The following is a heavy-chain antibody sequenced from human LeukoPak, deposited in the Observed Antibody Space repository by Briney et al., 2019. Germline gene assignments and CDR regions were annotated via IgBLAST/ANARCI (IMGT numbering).Heavy chain of an antibody. CDR2: IKADGRGT. V-gene: IGHV3-43*02. D-gene: IGHD2/OR15-2a*01. CDR3: ATWAFYPNLDV. Sequence: GGSLRLSCEASGFTIGPYAMSWVRQGPGRGLEWVAAIKADGRGTFYADSVRGRFTTSRDNSKNSLYLQMNSLTSEATALYYCATWAFYPNLDVWGHGTTVIVSS. CDR1: GFTIGPYA. J-gene: IGHJ6*02.